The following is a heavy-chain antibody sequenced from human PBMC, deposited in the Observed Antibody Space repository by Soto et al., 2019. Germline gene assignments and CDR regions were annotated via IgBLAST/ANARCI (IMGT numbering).Heavy chain of an antibody. V-gene: IGHV3-30*18. J-gene: IGHJ4*02. CDR2: ISYDGSKK. CDR3: AKDTYYHDTTGYYVFDY. CDR1: EFTFSSYG. Sequence: QVQLVESGGGVVQPGRSLTLSCAASEFTFSSYGIHWVRQAPGKGLEWVAVISYDGSKKQYADSVKGRFTISRDNSKNTLHLQMNSLRAEDTAVYYCAKDTYYHDTTGYYVFDYWGQGPLVTVSS. D-gene: IGHD3-22*01.